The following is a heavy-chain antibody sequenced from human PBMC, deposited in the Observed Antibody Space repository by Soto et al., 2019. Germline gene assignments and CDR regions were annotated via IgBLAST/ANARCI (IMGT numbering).Heavy chain of an antibody. J-gene: IGHJ4*02. CDR2: IIPTYNKP. CDR3: ARDRYYHAISGYHPQFDS. Sequence: QVQLLQSAAEVTKTGSSVKVSCKTSGDIFSSYSVSWVRQAPGKGLEWLGGIIPTYNKPNYAQKFQGRLTLNADASTSTVYMELTSLLSADTSMYYCARDRYYHAISGYHPQFDSWGQGTLVTVSS. V-gene: IGHV1-69*01. D-gene: IGHD3-22*01. CDR1: GDIFSSYS.